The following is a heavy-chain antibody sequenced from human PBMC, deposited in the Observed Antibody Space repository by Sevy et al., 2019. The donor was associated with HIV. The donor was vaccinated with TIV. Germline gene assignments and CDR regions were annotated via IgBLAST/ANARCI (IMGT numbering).Heavy chain of an antibody. J-gene: IGHJ4*02. D-gene: IGHD1-7*01. CDR1: GFTFSKNW. CDR3: ARDDGNYYFHY. CDR2: IKHDAGQK. Sequence: GSLRLSCAASGFTFSKNWMGWVREAPGKGLEWVANIKHDAGQKYYVDSVKGRFTISRDNAKNSLYLQMNSLRAEDTAVYFCARDDGNYYFHYWGQGTLVTVSS. V-gene: IGHV3-7*01.